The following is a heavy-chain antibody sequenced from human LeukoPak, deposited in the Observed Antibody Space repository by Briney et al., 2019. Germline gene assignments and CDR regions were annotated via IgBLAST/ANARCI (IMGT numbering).Heavy chain of an antibody. Sequence: SETLSLTCTVSGYSISSGYYWGWIRQPPGKGLEWIGSIYHSGSTYYNPSLKSRVTISVDTSKNQFSLKLSSVTAADTAVYYCARGRFGEFSSDYWGQGTLVTVSS. CDR1: GYSISSGYY. D-gene: IGHD3-10*01. V-gene: IGHV4-38-2*02. CDR3: ARGRFGEFSSDY. J-gene: IGHJ4*02. CDR2: IYHSGST.